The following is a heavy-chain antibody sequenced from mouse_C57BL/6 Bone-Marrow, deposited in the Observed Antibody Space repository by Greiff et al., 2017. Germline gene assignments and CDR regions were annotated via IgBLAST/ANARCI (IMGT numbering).Heavy chain of an antibody. CDR2: IDPSDSYT. CDR3: GGGGYYARDY. Sequence: QVQLQQSGAELVMPGASVKLSCKASGYTFTSYWMHWVKQRPGQGLEWIGEIDPSDSYTNYNQKFKGKSTLTVDKSSSTAYMQLSSLTSEDSAVYYCGGGGYYARDYWGQGTSVTVSS. V-gene: IGHV1-69*01. J-gene: IGHJ4*01. CDR1: GYTFTSYW.